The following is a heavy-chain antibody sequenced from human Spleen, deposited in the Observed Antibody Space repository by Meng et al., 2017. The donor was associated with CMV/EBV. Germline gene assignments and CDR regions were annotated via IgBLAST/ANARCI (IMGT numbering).Heavy chain of an antibody. CDR3: ATAPVPAAMAAYFDY. CDR2: IGSSSNAG. Sequence: GESLKISCAASGFTFSSYSMNWVRQAPGKGLEWVSYIGSSSNAGYYADSLQGRFTISRDNAKNSLYLQMNSLRAEDTAVYYCATAPVPAAMAAYFDYWGQGTLVTVSS. CDR1: GFTFSSYS. J-gene: IGHJ4*02. D-gene: IGHD2-2*01. V-gene: IGHV3-48*04.